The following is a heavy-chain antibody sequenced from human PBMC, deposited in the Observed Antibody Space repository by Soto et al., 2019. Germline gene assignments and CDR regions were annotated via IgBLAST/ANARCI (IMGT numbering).Heavy chain of an antibody. CDR2: ISTYNGNT. Sequence: ASVKVSCKASGYTFTTYDISWVRQAPGQGLEWMGRISTYNGNTNYPQSLQGRVTMTTDTSTSTAYMELRSLRSDDTAVYYCATSPYDILTGYYSTAVYYFDYWGQGTLVTVSS. CDR1: GYTFTTYD. D-gene: IGHD3-9*01. V-gene: IGHV1-18*01. J-gene: IGHJ4*02. CDR3: ATSPYDILTGYYSTAVYYFDY.